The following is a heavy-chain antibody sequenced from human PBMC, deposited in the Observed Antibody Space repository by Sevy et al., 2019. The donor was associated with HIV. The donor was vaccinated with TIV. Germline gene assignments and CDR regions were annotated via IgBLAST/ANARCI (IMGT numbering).Heavy chain of an antibody. Sequence: GGSLRLSCATSGFTFSSYTMNWVRQAPGKGLEWISYISSSGTSIYYADSVKGRFPISRDNAKDSLYLQMNSLRDEDTAVYYCARDWVAGGAFDIWGQGTMVTVSS. CDR3: ARDWVAGGAFDI. V-gene: IGHV3-48*02. D-gene: IGHD1-26*01. J-gene: IGHJ3*02. CDR2: ISSSGTSI. CDR1: GFTFSSYT.